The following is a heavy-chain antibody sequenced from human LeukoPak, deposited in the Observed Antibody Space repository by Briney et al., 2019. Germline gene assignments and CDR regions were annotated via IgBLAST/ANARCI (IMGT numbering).Heavy chain of an antibody. V-gene: IGHV3-53*01. CDR3: ARLYYYAMDV. CDR2: IYSGGYT. J-gene: IGHJ6*02. CDR1: EFTVSSNY. Sequence: GGSLRLVCVASEFTVSSNYMIWVRQAPGKGLEWVSVIYSGGYTYYADSVKGRFTISRDISKNILYLQMNGLRAEDTAVYYCARLYYYAMDVWGPGTTVTVSS.